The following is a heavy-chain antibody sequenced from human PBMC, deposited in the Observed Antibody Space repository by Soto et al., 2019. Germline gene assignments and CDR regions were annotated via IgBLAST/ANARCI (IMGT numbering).Heavy chain of an antibody. V-gene: IGHV5-51*01. CDR1: GYSFTSYW. CDR2: IYPGDSDT. CDR3: ARHESSGYSSDWYQNYDAFDI. D-gene: IGHD6-19*01. J-gene: IGHJ3*02. Sequence: GESLKISCKGSGYSFTSYWIGWVRQMPGKGLEWMGIIYPGDSDTRYSPSFQGQVTISADKSISTAYLQWSSLKASDTAMYYCARHESSGYSSDWYQNYDAFDIWGQGTMVTVS.